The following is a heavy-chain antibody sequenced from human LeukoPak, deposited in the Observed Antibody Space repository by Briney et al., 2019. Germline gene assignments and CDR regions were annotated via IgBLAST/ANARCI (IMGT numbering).Heavy chain of an antibody. CDR3: ARDKEVGYVWGSYRYTRFRAFDI. V-gene: IGHV3-7*01. J-gene: IGHJ3*02. D-gene: IGHD3-16*02. CDR2: IKTDGSLT. CDR1: GFTFSSYW. Sequence: GGSLRLSCVASGFTFSSYWMTWVRQAPGKGLEWVANIKTDGSLTYYVDSVKGRFTISRDNAKNSLYLQMNSLRAEDTAVYYCARDKEVGYVWGSYRYTRFRAFDIWGQGTMVTVSS.